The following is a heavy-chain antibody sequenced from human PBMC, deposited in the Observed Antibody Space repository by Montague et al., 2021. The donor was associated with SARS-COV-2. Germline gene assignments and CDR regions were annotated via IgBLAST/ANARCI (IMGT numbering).Heavy chain of an antibody. CDR3: ATPDY. Sequence: QSGAEVKKPGESLRISCKGSGYSFTTYWINWVRQMPGKGLEWMRKIDPSDSNAYYSPSFQGHVTISVDKSISTAYLQWSSLKASDTAMFYCATPDYWGQGTLVTVSS. CDR1: GYSFTTYW. V-gene: IGHV5-10-1*01. CDR2: IDPSDSNA. J-gene: IGHJ4*02.